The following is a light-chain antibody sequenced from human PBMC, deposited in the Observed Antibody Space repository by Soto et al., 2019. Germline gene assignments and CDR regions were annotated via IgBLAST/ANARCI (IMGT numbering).Light chain of an antibody. Sequence: EIVLTPSPGTLSLSSGESVTISCRASQRGSSSYLAWYHQKTGQAPRLLIYGASSRATGIADKFSGSGSGTNFTLTISTLEPEDFAVYSCQQYGSAPWTFGQGTKLEIK. V-gene: IGKV3-20*01. CDR3: QQYGSAPWT. CDR1: QRGSSSY. CDR2: GAS. J-gene: IGKJ1*01.